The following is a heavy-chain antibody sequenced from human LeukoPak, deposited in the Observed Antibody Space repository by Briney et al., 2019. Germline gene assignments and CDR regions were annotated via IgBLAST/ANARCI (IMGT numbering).Heavy chain of an antibody. J-gene: IGHJ4*02. CDR2: IVVGSGKT. V-gene: IGHV1-58*02. CDR3: AADDLNIGF. Sequence: SVKVSCKASGYTFTGYYMHWVRQAPGQGLEWIGWIVVGSGKTNYAQKFQERVTITRDMSTSTAYMELSSLRSEDTAFYYCAADDLNIGFWGQGTLVTVSS. D-gene: IGHD2/OR15-2a*01. CDR1: GYTFTGYY.